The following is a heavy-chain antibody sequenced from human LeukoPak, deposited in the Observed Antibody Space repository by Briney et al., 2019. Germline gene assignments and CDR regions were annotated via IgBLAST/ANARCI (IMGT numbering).Heavy chain of an antibody. V-gene: IGHV3-23*01. CDR1: AFTFSSYA. J-gene: IGHJ4*02. Sequence: GGSLRLSCAASAFTFSSYAMSWVRQAPGKGLEWVSAVSGSGGSTYYADSVKGRFTISRDNSKNTLYLQMKSLRAEDTAVYYCAKREGVAVTGTPYFDYWGQGTLVTVSS. CDR2: VSGSGGST. CDR3: AKREGVAVTGTPYFDY. D-gene: IGHD6-19*01.